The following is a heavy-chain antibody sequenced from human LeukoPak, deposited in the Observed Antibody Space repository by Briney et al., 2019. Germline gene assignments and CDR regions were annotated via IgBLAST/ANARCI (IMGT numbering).Heavy chain of an antibody. CDR1: GFTFSSYS. Sequence: PGGSLRLSCAASGFTFSSYSMNWVRQAPGKGLEWVSSISSSSSYIHYADSVKGRFTISRDNAKNSLYLQMNSLRAEDTAVYYCARELVGGTYYYDSSGYGIDYWGQGTLVTVSS. CDR3: ARELVGGTYYYDSSGYGIDY. J-gene: IGHJ4*02. D-gene: IGHD3-22*01. CDR2: ISSSSSYI. V-gene: IGHV3-21*01.